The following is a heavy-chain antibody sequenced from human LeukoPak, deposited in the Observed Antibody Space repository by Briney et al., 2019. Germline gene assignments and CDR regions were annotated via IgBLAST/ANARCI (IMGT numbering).Heavy chain of an antibody. D-gene: IGHD6-19*01. CDR2: ISAYNGNT. CDR1: GYTFTSYG. V-gene: IGHV1-18*01. CDR3: ARSDSSGRYGGYYYYYMDV. J-gene: IGHJ6*03. Sequence: ASVKVSCKASGYTFTSYGFTWVRQAPGQGLEWMGWISAYNGNTNYAQRLQGRVTMTTDTSTSTAYMELRSLRSDDTAVYYCARSDSSGRYGGYYYYYMDVWGKGTTVTVSS.